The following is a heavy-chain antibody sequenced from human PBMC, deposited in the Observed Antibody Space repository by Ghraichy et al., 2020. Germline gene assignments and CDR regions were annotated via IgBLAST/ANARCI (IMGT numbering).Heavy chain of an antibody. D-gene: IGHD3-10*01. J-gene: IGHJ3*02. CDR3: ARDREVGGWVAFDI. Sequence: SETLSLTCTVSGGSISSYYWSWIRQPPGKGLEWIGYIYYSGSTNYNPSLKSRVTISVDTSKNQFSLKLSSVTAADTAVYYCARDREVGGWVAFDIWGQGTMVTVSS. V-gene: IGHV4-59*01. CDR1: GGSISSYY. CDR2: IYYSGST.